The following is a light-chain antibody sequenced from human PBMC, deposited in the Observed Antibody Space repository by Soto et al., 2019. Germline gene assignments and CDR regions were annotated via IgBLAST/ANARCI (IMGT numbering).Light chain of an antibody. CDR3: AAWDDSLSAVV. CDR1: SSNIGSNY. Sequence: QSVLNQPPSASGTPGQRVTISCSGSSSNIGSNYVYWYQQFPGSAPKLLIYRNDQRPSGVPDRFSGSKSGTSASLAISGPRSEDEADYYCAAWDDSLSAVVFGGGTKVTVL. J-gene: IGLJ2*01. CDR2: RND. V-gene: IGLV1-47*01.